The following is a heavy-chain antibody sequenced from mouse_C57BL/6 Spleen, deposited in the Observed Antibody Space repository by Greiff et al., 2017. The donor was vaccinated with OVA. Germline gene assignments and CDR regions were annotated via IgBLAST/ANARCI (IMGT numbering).Heavy chain of an antibody. V-gene: IGHV1-52*01. CDR3: ARRRIYDGYYVDFDY. J-gene: IGHJ2*01. CDR1: GYTFTSYW. Sequence: VQLQQPGAELVRPGSSVKLSCKASGYTFTSYWMHWVKQRPIQGLEWIGNIDPSDSETHSNQKFKDKATLTVDKSSSTAYMQLSSLTSEDSAVYYCARRRIYDGYYVDFDYWGQGTTLTVSS. D-gene: IGHD2-3*01. CDR2: IDPSDSET.